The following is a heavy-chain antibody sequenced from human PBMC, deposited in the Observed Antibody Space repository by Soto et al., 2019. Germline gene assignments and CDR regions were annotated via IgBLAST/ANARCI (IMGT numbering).Heavy chain of an antibody. V-gene: IGHV4-39*01. CDR3: ASSKAKVGATVDY. D-gene: IGHD1-26*01. J-gene: IGHJ4*02. CDR1: GGSISSSSYY. Sequence: QLQLQESGPGLVKPSETLSITCTVSGGSISSSSYYWGWIRQPPGKGLEWIGRIYYSGSTYYNPSVKSRVTRSVDTSKNQFSLKLSSVTAADTAVYYCASSKAKVGATVDYWGQGTLVTVSS. CDR2: IYYSGST.